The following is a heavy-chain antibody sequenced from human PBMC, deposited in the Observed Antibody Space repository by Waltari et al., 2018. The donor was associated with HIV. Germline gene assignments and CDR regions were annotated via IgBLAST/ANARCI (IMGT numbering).Heavy chain of an antibody. J-gene: IGHJ1*01. Sequence: EVQLVQSGAEVKKPGESLKLSCKGSGFSFTTYWIGWVRQMPRTGLEWMAIIYPSDSDTSDSPSFQGQVTISADKSIRTAYLQWSSLKASDTAMYYCVLGMVVTATHEYSQHWGQGTLVTVSS. V-gene: IGHV5-51*03. CDR3: VLGMVVTATHEYSQH. CDR1: GFSFTTYW. CDR2: IYPSDSDT. D-gene: IGHD2-21*02.